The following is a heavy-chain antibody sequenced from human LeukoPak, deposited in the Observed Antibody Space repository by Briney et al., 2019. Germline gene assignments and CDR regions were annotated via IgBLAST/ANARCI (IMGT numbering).Heavy chain of an antibody. Sequence: SETLSLTCTVSGGSISSYYWSWIRQPPGKGLEWIGYIYYSGSTNYNPSLKSRVTISVDTSKNQFSLKLSSVTAADTAVYYCARARLRSYYGSGSYYNDYWGQGTLVTVSS. CDR1: GGSISSYY. CDR2: IYYSGST. D-gene: IGHD3-10*01. V-gene: IGHV4-59*12. J-gene: IGHJ4*02. CDR3: ARARLRSYYGSGSYYNDY.